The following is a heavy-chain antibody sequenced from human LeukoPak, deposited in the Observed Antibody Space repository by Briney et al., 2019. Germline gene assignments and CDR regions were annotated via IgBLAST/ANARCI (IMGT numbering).Heavy chain of an antibody. CDR2: INHSGGT. J-gene: IGHJ6*03. CDR1: GGSFSGYY. Sequence: PSETLSLTCAVYGGSFSGYYWSWIRQPPGKGLEWIGEINHSGGTNYNPSLKSRVTISVDTSKNQFSLKRSSVTAADTAVYYCARCGTWYSSSSYYYMDVWGKGTTVTVSS. V-gene: IGHV4-34*01. D-gene: IGHD6-6*01. CDR3: ARCGTWYSSSSYYYMDV.